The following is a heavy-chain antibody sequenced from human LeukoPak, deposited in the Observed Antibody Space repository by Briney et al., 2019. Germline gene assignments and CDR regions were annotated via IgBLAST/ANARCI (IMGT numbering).Heavy chain of an antibody. CDR1: GFTFSDYY. Sequence: GGSLRLSCAGSGFTFSDYYMAWIRQAPGKGLQRISYMRRGSDVKTYADSVKGRFTISRDNDKNSLYLQMNSLTAKYTAKYYCAREVGGSRAFDVWGQGTMVTVSS. D-gene: IGHD6-13*01. J-gene: IGHJ3*01. V-gene: IGHV3-11*05. CDR2: MRRGSDVK. CDR3: AREVGGSRAFDV.